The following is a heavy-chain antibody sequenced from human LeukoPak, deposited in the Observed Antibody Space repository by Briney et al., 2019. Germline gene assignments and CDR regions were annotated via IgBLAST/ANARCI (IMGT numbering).Heavy chain of an antibody. CDR1: GFTFSSYG. CDR3: APDLRGSASSLDD. V-gene: IGHV3-23*01. D-gene: IGHD6-25*01. Sequence: PGGSLRLSCAASGFTFSSYGMSWVRQAPGKGLGWVSLISGSGASTYYPDSVKGRFTISRDNSKNTLSLQMNSLRAEDTAVYYCAPDLRGSASSLDDWGQGTLVTVSS. CDR2: ISGSGAST. J-gene: IGHJ4*02.